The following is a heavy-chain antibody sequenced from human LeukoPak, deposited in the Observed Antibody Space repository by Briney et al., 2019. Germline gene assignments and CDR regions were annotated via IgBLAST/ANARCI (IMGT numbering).Heavy chain of an antibody. D-gene: IGHD3-3*01. V-gene: IGHV3-23*01. CDR2: ISGSGGST. CDR1: GFTFSSHA. Sequence: GGSLRLSCAASGFTFSSHAMSWVRQAPGKGLEWVSAISGSGGSTYYADSVKGRFTISRDNSKNTLYLQMNSLRAEDTAVYYCAKDRRPYYDFWSGYYSGFSTDYWGQGTLVTVSS. J-gene: IGHJ4*02. CDR3: AKDRRPYYDFWSGYYSGFSTDY.